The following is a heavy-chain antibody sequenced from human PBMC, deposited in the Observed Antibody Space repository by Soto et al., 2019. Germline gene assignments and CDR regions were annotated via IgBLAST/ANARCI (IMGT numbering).Heavy chain of an antibody. Sequence: PGGSLRLSCAASWFTVSNNYISWVRQPPGKGLEWVSLIYSGGSTYYADSVKGRFTLSRDNSKNTVYLQMNSLRAEDTAVYYCARAEWGSSYTQYYYALDVWGQGTTVTVSS. J-gene: IGHJ6*02. CDR1: WFTVSNNY. CDR2: IYSGGST. V-gene: IGHV3-53*03. D-gene: IGHD6-13*01. CDR3: ARAEWGSSYTQYYYALDV.